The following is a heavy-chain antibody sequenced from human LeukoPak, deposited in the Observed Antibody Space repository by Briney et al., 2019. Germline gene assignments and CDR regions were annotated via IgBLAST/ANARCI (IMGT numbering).Heavy chain of an antibody. CDR2: IYYSGST. D-gene: IGHD3-10*01. V-gene: IGHV4-59*01. Sequence: SETLSLTCAVYGGSFSGYYWSWIRQPPGKGLEWIGYIYYSGSTNYNPSLKSRVTISVDTSKNQFSLKLSSVTAADTAVYYCARGYYGSLNDYWGQGTLVTVSS. J-gene: IGHJ4*02. CDR3: ARGYYGSLNDY. CDR1: GGSFSGYY.